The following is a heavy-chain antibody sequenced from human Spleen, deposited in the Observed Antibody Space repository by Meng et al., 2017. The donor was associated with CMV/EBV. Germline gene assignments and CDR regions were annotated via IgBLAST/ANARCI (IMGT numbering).Heavy chain of an antibody. J-gene: IGHJ4*02. D-gene: IGHD6-13*01. V-gene: IGHV4-34*01. CDR2: INHSGST. CDR3: ARDQVRIAAAEY. Sequence: QVRLQQWGAGLLKPSETLSLPCAVYGGSFSGYYWSWIRQPPGKGLEWIGEINHSGSTNYNPSLKSRVTISVDTSKNQFSLKLSSVTAADTAVYYCARDQVRIAAAEYWGQGTLVTVSS. CDR1: GGSFSGYY.